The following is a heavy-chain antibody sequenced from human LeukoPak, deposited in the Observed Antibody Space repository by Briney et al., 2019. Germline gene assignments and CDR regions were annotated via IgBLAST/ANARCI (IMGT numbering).Heavy chain of an antibody. J-gene: IGHJ4*02. V-gene: IGHV4-59*01. CDR1: GGSISSYY. CDR2: IYYSGST. D-gene: IGHD3-16*01. CDR3: ERDWGWELDY. Sequence: SETLSLTCTVSGGSISSYYWSWIRQPPGKGLEWIGYIYYSGSTNYNPSLKSRVTISVDTSKNQFSLKLSSVTAADTAVYYCERDWGWELDYWGQGTLVTVSS.